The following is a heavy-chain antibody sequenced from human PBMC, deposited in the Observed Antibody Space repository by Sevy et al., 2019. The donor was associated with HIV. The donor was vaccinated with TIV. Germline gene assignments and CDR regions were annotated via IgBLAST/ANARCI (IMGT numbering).Heavy chain of an antibody. CDR3: ARGQGAEDIVVVPAAMRGNWFDP. D-gene: IGHD2-2*01. Sequence: SETLSLTCAVYGGSFSGYYWSWIRQPPGNGLEWIGEINHSGSTNYNPSLKSRVTISVDTSKNQFSLKLSSVTAADTAVYYCARGQGAEDIVVVPAAMRGNWFDPSGQGTLVTVSS. CDR2: INHSGST. J-gene: IGHJ5*02. CDR1: GGSFSGYY. V-gene: IGHV4-34*01.